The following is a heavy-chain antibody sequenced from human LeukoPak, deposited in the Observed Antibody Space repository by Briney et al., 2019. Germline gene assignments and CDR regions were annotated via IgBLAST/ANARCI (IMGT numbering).Heavy chain of an antibody. J-gene: IGHJ4*02. CDR1: GYTFTGYD. Sequence: ASVKVSCKTSGYTFTGYDINWVRQAPGQGLEWMGWMKSNSGDTHLAQKFQGRVTMTRDTSISTAFMELSSLRSEDTAVYYCARGEYSSSWYPFDYWGQGSPVTVSS. D-gene: IGHD6-13*01. CDR2: MKSNSGDT. CDR3: ARGEYSSSWYPFDY. V-gene: IGHV1-8*01.